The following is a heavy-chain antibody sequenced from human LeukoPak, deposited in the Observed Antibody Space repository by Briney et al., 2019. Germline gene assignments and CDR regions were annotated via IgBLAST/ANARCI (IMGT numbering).Heavy chain of an antibody. Sequence: GGSLRLSCAAPGFFFANYAIHWVRQAPGKGLEWVSLISGDGGSTFYADSVRGRFTISRDNTRKSLSLQMSSLRSEDTALYYCARESETSGWYDYWGQGTLVTVSS. CDR3: ARESETSGWYDY. CDR2: ISGDGGST. J-gene: IGHJ4*02. V-gene: IGHV3-43*02. CDR1: GFFFANYA. D-gene: IGHD6-19*01.